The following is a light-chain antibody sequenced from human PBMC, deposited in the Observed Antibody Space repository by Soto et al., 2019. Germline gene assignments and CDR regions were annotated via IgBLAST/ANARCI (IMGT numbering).Light chain of an antibody. CDR1: QSISTW. Sequence: DIQMTQSPSTLSASIGERVTITCRASQSISTWLAWYQQKPGKAPKPLIYDASTLEGGVPARFSGSGSGTEFTLTISSLQPDDFATYHCQQCNTPLNTFGQGTKLEI. J-gene: IGKJ2*01. CDR3: QQCNTPLNT. CDR2: DAS. V-gene: IGKV1-5*01.